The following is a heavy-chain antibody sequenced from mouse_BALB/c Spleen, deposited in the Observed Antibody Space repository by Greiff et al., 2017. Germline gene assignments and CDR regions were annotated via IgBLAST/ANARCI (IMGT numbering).Heavy chain of an antibody. CDR1: GFNIKDYY. Sequence: VQLQQSGAELVRSGASVKLSCTASGFNIKDYYMHWVKQRPEQGLEWIGWIDPENGDTEYAPKFQGKATMTADTSSNTAYLQLSSLTSEDTAVYYCNTPFYGNHGGFAYWGQGTLVTVSA. J-gene: IGHJ3*01. CDR3: NTPFYGNHGGFAY. D-gene: IGHD2-10*01. V-gene: IGHV14-4*02. CDR2: IDPENGDT.